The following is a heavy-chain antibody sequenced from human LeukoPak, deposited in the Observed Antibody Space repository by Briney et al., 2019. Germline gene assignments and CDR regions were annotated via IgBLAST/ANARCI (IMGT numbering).Heavy chain of an antibody. CDR2: ISSSSSYI. CDR1: GFTFSSYW. D-gene: IGHD6-13*01. Sequence: GGSLGLSCAASGFTFSSYWMHWVRQAPGKGLEWVSSISSSSSYIYYADSVKGRFTISRDNAKSSLYLQMNSLRAEDTAVYYCARGYSSSWHHYYYYMDVWGKGTTVTVSS. CDR3: ARGYSSSWHHYYYYMDV. V-gene: IGHV3-21*01. J-gene: IGHJ6*03.